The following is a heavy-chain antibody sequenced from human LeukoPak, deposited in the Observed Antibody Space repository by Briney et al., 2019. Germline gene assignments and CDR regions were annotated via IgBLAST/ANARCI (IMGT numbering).Heavy chain of an antibody. CDR2: INPNSGGT. CDR1: GYTFTGYY. CDR3: ARANPIYYYDSSGYSGHLPQGRVWFDP. V-gene: IGHV1-2*02. D-gene: IGHD3-22*01. Sequence: ASVKVSCKASGYTFTGYYMHWVRQAPGQGLEWMGWINPNSGGTNYAQKFQGRVTMTRDTSISTAYMELSRLRSDDTAVYYCARANPIYYYDSSGYSGHLPQGRVWFDPWGQGTLVTVSS. J-gene: IGHJ5*02.